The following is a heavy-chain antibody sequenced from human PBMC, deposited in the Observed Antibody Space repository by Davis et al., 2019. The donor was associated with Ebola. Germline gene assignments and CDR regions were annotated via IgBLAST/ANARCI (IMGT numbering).Heavy chain of an antibody. CDR1: GFVFSDFS. J-gene: IGHJ4*02. V-gene: IGHV3-48*02. CDR2: ITKGSDAI. CDR3: ARGRFFAFDF. D-gene: IGHD3/OR15-3a*01. Sequence: PGGSLRLSCAASGFVFSDFSMNWVRQAPGKGLEWITYITKGSDAIHYADSVKGRFTVSRDNAKNLVFLQMSSLRDEDSAVYYCARGRFFAFDFWSQGVHVSVSS.